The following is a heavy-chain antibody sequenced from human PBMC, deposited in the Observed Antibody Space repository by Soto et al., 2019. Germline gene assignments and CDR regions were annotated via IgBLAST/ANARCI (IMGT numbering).Heavy chain of an antibody. CDR3: ARVYSRSCSDS. V-gene: IGHV4-59*01. D-gene: IGHD1-26*01. Sequence: SETLSLTCTVSGGSISSYYWSWIRQPPGKGLEWIGDIYYSGSTNYNPSLKSRVTISVDTSKNQFSLKLSSVTAADTAVYYCARVYSRSCSDSWGQGTLVTASS. CDR1: GGSISSYY. J-gene: IGHJ4*02. CDR2: IYYSGST.